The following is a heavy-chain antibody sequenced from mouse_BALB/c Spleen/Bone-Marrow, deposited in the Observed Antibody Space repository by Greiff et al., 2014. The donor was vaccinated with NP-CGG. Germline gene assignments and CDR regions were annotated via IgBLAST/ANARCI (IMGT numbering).Heavy chain of an antibody. V-gene: IGHV14-3*02. CDR1: GFIIKDTY. CDR3: GRGFTDFDY. CDR2: IDPANGNT. Sequence: EVQLQQSGAEFVKPGASVKLSCTASGFIIKDTYMDWVKQRPEQGLEWIGRIDPANGNTKYDPKFQGKATITADTSSNTAYLQLSSLTSEDTAVYYCGRGFTDFDYWGQGTTLTVSS. J-gene: IGHJ2*01.